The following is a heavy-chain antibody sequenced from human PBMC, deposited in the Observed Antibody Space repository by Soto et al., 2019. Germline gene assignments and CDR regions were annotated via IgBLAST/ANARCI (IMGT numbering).Heavy chain of an antibody. CDR2: ISAKNGNT. CDR1: GYTFSDYG. J-gene: IGHJ4*02. Sequence: QVQLVQSGTDVKKPGASVKVSCKTSGYTFSDYGISWVRQAPGQGLAWMGWISAKNGNTNFAQKFRGRVTMTTDTSTSTVYMELRSLKADDTAVYYCAREPPETPPDYWGQGTLVTVSS. CDR3: AREPPETPPDY. V-gene: IGHV1-18*01.